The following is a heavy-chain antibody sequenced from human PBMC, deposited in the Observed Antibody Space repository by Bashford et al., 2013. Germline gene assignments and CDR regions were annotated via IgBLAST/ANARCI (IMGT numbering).Heavy chain of an antibody. Sequence: SETLSLTCTVSGGSLRSSSYSWAGSASPQEGAGVDWECLLYGSTYYNPSLGSRVTIYIDTSNNQFSLNLRSVTAADTAVYYCARRHDVLTGYHVDYYYGMDVWGQGTTVTVSS. CDR2: LLYGST. D-gene: IGHD3-9*01. V-gene: IGHV4-39*01. J-gene: IGHJ6*02. CDR1: GGSLRSSSYS. CDR3: ARRHDVLTGYHVDYYYGMDV.